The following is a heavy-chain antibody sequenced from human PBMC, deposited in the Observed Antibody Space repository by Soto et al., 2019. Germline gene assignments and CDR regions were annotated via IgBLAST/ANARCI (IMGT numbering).Heavy chain of an antibody. V-gene: IGHV4-30-4*01. D-gene: IGHD2-15*01. CDR3: ARQYCSSGSCYFQGWFDP. CDR2: IYYSGST. J-gene: IGHJ5*02. Sequence: PSETLSLTCTVSGGSIRSGDYYWSWIRQPPGKGLEWIGYIYYSGSTYYNSSLKSRLTISLDTSKNQFSLNLTSVTAADTAVYYCARQYCSSGSCYFQGWFDPWGLGILVTVSS. CDR1: GGSIRSGDYY.